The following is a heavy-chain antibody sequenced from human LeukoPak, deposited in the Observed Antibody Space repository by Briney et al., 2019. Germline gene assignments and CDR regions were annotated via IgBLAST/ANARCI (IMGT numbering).Heavy chain of an antibody. CDR1: GYTFSDYY. CDR3: AAGENGVPGVQTGTLSMV. CDR2: INPNSGGT. V-gene: IGHV1-2*02. Sequence: GSVRVSCKASGYTFSDYYLHWVRQAPGQGLEWMGWINPNSGGTNYALKFQGRVTMSRDRSISTAYMEVTRLRSDDTAVYYCAAGENGVPGVQTGTLSMVWGQGTLVTVSS. D-gene: IGHD1-7*01. J-gene: IGHJ4*02.